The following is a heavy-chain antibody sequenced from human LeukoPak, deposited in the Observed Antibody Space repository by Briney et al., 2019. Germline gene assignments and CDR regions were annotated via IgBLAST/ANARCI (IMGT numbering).Heavy chain of an antibody. D-gene: IGHD5-18*01. CDR1: GFTFSSYS. J-gene: IGHJ4*02. CDR3: AKDSLRGYSYGETYHFDY. CDR2: IRYDGSNK. V-gene: IGHV3-30*02. Sequence: GGSLRLSCAASGFTFSSYSMNWVRQAPGKGLEWVAFIRYDGSNKYYADSVKGRFTISRDNSKNTLYLQMNSLRAEDTAVYYCAKDSLRGYSYGETYHFDYWGQGTLVTVSS.